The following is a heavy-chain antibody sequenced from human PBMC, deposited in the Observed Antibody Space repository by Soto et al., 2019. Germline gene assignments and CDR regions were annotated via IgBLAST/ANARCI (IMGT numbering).Heavy chain of an antibody. Sequence: QVQLVQSGAEVKKPGSSVKVSCKASGGTFSSYAISWVRQAPGQGLEWMGGIIPIFGTANYAQKFQGRVTITADKSTSTAYMELSSLRSEYTAVYYCARVVGFGVVIISEYYFDYWGQGTLVTVSS. V-gene: IGHV1-69*06. CDR2: IIPIFGTA. D-gene: IGHD3-3*01. CDR1: GGTFSSYA. CDR3: ARVVGFGVVIISEYYFDY. J-gene: IGHJ4*02.